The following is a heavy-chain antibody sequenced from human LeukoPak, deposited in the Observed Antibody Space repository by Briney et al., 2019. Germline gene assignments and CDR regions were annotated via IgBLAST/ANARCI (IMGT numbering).Heavy chain of an antibody. Sequence: SETLSLTCAVYGGSFSGHYWSWIRQPPGKGLEWIGEINHSGSTNYNPSLKSRVTISVDTSKNQFSLKLSSVTAADTAVYYCAREIAAAGRNWFDPWGQGTLVTVSS. CDR2: INHSGST. D-gene: IGHD6-13*01. V-gene: IGHV4-34*01. J-gene: IGHJ5*02. CDR3: AREIAAAGRNWFDP. CDR1: GGSFSGHY.